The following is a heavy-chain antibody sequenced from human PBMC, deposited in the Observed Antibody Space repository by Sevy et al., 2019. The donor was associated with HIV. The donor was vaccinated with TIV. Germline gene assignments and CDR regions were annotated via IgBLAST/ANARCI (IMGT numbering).Heavy chain of an antibody. CDR3: ARASLGYNKYYFDY. CDR1: GGSISSYY. D-gene: IGHD6-25*01. Sequence: SETLSLTCTVSGGSISSYYWSWIRQPPGKGLEWIGYIYYSGSTNYNPSLKSRVTISVDTSKNQFSLKLSSVTAADTAVYYCARASLGYNKYYFDYWGQGTLVTVSS. CDR2: IYYSGST. V-gene: IGHV4-59*01. J-gene: IGHJ4*02.